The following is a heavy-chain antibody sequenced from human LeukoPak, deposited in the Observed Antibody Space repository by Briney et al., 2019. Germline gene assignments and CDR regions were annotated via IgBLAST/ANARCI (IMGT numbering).Heavy chain of an antibody. CDR2: IYHSGST. V-gene: IGHV4-38-2*02. CDR1: GYSISSGYY. Sequence: SETLSLTCAVSGYSISSGYYWGWIRQPPGKGLERIGSIYHSGSTYYNPSLKSRVTISVDTSKNQFSLKLSSVTAADTAVYYCARDPGAAADYFDYWGQGTLVTVSS. J-gene: IGHJ4*02. CDR3: ARDPGAAADYFDY. D-gene: IGHD6-13*01.